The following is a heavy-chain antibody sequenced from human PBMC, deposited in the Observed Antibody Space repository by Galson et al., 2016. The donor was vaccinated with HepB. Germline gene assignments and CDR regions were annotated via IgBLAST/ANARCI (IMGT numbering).Heavy chain of an antibody. J-gene: IGHJ4*02. CDR2: IYYSGST. CDR3: TRGMGYYEIFDQ. V-gene: IGHV4-59*01. D-gene: IGHD3-9*01. Sequence: SETLSLTCTVSGASISSYYWSWIRQSPGKGLEWLGKIYYSGSTNYNPSLKNRVTIAVDMSKNQFSLRLSSVTAADPAVDFCTRGMGYYEIFDQWGQGALFTVSS. CDR1: GASISSYY.